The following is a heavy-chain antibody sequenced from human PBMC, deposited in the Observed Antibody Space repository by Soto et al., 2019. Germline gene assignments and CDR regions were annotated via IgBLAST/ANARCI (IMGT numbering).Heavy chain of an antibody. J-gene: IGHJ3*02. Sequence: QVQLQESGPGLVKPSETLSLTCTVSGGSISTYYWSWIRQTPGKELEWIGNIYYSGTTNYNPSLKSRVTMSLDTSKKQFSLQLNSVTAADTAVYYCARDVCGGDCYSTFDIWGQGTMVIVSS. D-gene: IGHD2-21*02. V-gene: IGHV4-59*01. CDR1: GGSISTYY. CDR2: IYYSGTT. CDR3: ARDVCGGDCYSTFDI.